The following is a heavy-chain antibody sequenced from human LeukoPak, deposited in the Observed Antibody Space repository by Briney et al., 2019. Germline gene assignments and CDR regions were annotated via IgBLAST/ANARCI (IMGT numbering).Heavy chain of an antibody. CDR1: DGSFSAYY. CDR3: ARGTHRPLVYGTYYYYSLDV. D-gene: IGHD6-13*01. J-gene: IGHJ6*02. CDR2: INHSGST. Sequence: SETLSLTCAVYDGSFSAYYWTWIRKPPGKGLEWIGEINHSGSTSSNPSLKSRVTVFVDTSKSQFSLRLTSVTAADTAVYYCARGTHRPLVYGTYYYYSLDVWGQGTTVIVSS. V-gene: IGHV4-34*01.